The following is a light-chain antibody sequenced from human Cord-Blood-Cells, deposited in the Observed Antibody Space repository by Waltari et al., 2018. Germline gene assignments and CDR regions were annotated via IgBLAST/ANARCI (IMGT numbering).Light chain of an antibody. CDR1: QSISNY. V-gene: IGKV1-27*01. CDR3: QKYNSAPLT. CDR2: AAS. J-gene: IGKJ4*01. Sequence: DIQMTQSPSSLSASVGDRVTITCRASQSISNYLAWDQQKPGKVPKLLIYAASTLQSGVPSRFSCSGSGTDFTLTISSLQPEDVATYYCQKYNSAPLTFGGGTKVEIK.